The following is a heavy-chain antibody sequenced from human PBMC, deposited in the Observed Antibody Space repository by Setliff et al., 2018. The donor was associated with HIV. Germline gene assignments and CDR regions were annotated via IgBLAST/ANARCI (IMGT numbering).Heavy chain of an antibody. V-gene: IGHV4-39*01. Sequence: PSETLSLTCTVSGASISSYYWGWIRQPPGKGLEWIGSISPSGNTYYNPSLKSRVTISVDTSQNQFSLKLPSVTAADTAVYCSARLRQWLALFDSWGQGTLVTVSS. D-gene: IGHD6-19*01. CDR2: ISPSGNT. CDR3: ARLRQWLALFDS. J-gene: IGHJ4*02. CDR1: GASISSYY.